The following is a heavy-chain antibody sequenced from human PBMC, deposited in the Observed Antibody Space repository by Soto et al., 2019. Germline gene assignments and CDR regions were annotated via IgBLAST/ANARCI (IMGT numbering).Heavy chain of an antibody. CDR2: VNPSGGST. Sequence: ASVKVSCKASGYIFTAYSMRWVRQAPGQGLEWMGVVNPSGGSTNYAQKFQGRITMTRDTSTSTVYMDLSSLTSEDTAVYYCAREENCSDGSGYPSPFDYWGQGTLVTVSS. CDR1: GYIFTAYS. V-gene: IGHV1-46*01. CDR3: AREENCSDGSGYPSPFDY. D-gene: IGHD3-22*01. J-gene: IGHJ4*02.